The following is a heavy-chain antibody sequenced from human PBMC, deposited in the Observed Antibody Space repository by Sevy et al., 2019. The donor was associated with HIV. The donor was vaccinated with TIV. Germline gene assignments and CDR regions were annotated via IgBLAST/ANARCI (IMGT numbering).Heavy chain of an antibody. J-gene: IGHJ4*02. Sequence: SETLSLTCAVYGGSFSGYYWTWIRQPPGKGLEWIGEIMPGGITNYNPSLKSRVTISIDTSKNQFSLKVKSVTAADTARYYGARGQWEHPFWGQGTQVTVSS. V-gene: IGHV4-34*01. D-gene: IGHD1-26*01. CDR3: ARGQWEHPF. CDR2: IMPGGIT. CDR1: GGSFSGYY.